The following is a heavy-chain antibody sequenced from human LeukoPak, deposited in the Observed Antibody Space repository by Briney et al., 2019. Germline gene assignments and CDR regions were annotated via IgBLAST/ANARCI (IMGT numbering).Heavy chain of an antibody. CDR2: MNPNSGNT. CDR3: ARVRSPGGRDAFDI. CDR1: GYTFTSYD. D-gene: IGHD4-23*01. J-gene: IGHJ3*02. Sequence: ASATVSCKASGYTFTSYDINWVRQATGQGLEWMGWMNPNSGNTGYAQKFQGRVTMARNTSISTAYMELSSLRSEDTAVYYCARVRSPGGRDAFDIWGQGTMVTVSS. V-gene: IGHV1-8*01.